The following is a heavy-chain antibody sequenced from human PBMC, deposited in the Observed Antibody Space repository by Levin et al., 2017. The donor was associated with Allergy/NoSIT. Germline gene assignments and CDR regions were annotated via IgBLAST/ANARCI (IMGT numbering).Heavy chain of an antibody. CDR1: GFTFSSYW. J-gene: IGHJ3*02. CDR2: IKQDGSEK. CDR3: ARDSGELLNAFDI. V-gene: IGHV3-7*01. D-gene: IGHD1-26*01. Sequence: GGSLRLSCAASGFTFSSYWMSWVRQAPGKGLEWVANIKQDGSEKYYVDSVKGRFTISRDNAKNSLYLQMNSLRAEDTAVYYCARDSGELLNAFDIWGQGTMVTVSS.